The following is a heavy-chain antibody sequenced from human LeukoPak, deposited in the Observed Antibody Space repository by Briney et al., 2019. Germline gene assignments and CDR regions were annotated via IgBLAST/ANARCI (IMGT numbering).Heavy chain of an antibody. CDR3: ARAIHRGRDGYNSV. CDR2: INHSGST. J-gene: IGHJ3*01. D-gene: IGHD5-24*01. CDR1: GGSFSGYY. Sequence: SETLSLTCAVYGGSFSGYYWSWIRQLPGKGLEWIGEINHSGSTNYNPSLKSRVTISVDTSKNQFSLKLSSVTAADTAVYYCARAIHRGRDGYNSVWGQGTMVTVSS. V-gene: IGHV4-34*01.